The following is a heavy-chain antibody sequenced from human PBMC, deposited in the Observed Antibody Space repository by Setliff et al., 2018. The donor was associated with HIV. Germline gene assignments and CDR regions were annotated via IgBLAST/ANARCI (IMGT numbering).Heavy chain of an antibody. CDR1: GDSINSGSYY. CDR3: ARHDGMKAARRYNNDYMDV. J-gene: IGHJ6*03. V-gene: IGHV4-61*09. D-gene: IGHD6-6*01. CDR2: IYKSGTT. Sequence: PSETLSLTCTVSGDSINSGSYYWSWIRQPAGEGLEWIGYIYKSGTTNYSPSLKSRVTISRDTSKNQFSLKLSSVTAADTAVYYCARHDGMKAARRYNNDYMDVWGKGTTVTVSS.